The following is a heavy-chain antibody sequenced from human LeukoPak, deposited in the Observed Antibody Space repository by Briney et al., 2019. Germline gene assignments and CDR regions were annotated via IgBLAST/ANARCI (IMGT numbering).Heavy chain of an antibody. CDR3: ARDLVPTTVTDGDY. Sequence: GGSLRLSCAASGFTFSSYSMNWVRQAPGKGLEWVSSISSSSSYIYYADSVKGRFTISRDNAKNSLYLQMNSLRAEDTAVYYCARDLVPTTVTDGDYWGQGTLVTVSS. V-gene: IGHV3-21*01. CDR2: ISSSSSYI. J-gene: IGHJ4*02. CDR1: GFTFSSYS. D-gene: IGHD4-17*01.